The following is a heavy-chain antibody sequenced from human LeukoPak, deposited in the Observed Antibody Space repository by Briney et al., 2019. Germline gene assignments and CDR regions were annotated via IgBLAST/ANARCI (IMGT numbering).Heavy chain of an antibody. CDR3: AKGPLTEVAGTTWDY. J-gene: IGHJ4*02. V-gene: IGHV3-23*01. D-gene: IGHD6-19*01. CDR1: GFTLSSYA. Sequence: GGSLRLSCAASGFTLSSYAMSWVRQAPGKGLEWVSVISSSGDNTYYADSVKGRFTISRDNSKNTLYLQMNSLRAEDTAVYYCAKGPLTEVAGTTWDYWGQGTPVTVSS. CDR2: ISSSGDNT.